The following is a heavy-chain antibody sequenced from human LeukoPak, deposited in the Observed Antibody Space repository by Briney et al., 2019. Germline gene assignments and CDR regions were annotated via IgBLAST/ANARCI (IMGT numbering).Heavy chain of an antibody. Sequence: PGGSLRLSCAASGFTFSSYWMHWVRQAPGKGLVWVSRINTDGSSTSYADSVKGRFTISRDNAKNTLYLQMNSLRAEDTAVYYCARAYCSSTSCYTRWLDPWGQGTLVTVSS. CDR1: GFTFSSYW. D-gene: IGHD2-2*02. V-gene: IGHV3-74*01. CDR2: INTDGSST. CDR3: ARAYCSSTSCYTRWLDP. J-gene: IGHJ5*02.